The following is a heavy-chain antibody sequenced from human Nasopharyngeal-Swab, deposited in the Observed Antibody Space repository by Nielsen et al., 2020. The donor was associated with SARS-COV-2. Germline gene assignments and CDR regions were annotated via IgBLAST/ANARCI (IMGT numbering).Heavy chain of an antibody. V-gene: IGHV3-66*01. CDR3: ARDIYCGSTSCPNTGGTWFDP. D-gene: IGHD2-2*01. CDR1: GFTVSSNY. CDR2: IYSGGST. Sequence: GESLKISCAASGFTVSSNYMSWVRQAPGKGLEWVSVIYSGGSTYYADSVKGRFTISRDHSKNTLYIQMNSLRPEDTAVYYCARDIYCGSTSCPNTGGTWFDPWGQGTLVTVPS. J-gene: IGHJ5*02.